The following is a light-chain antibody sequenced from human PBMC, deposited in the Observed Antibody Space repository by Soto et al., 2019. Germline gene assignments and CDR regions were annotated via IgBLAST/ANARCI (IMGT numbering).Light chain of an antibody. V-gene: IGLV1-40*01. CDR3: QSYDSSLRGGV. CDR2: GDS. J-gene: IGLJ3*02. Sequence: QSVLTQPPSVSGAPGQRVTISCTGCSSNIGANYDVHWYQHLPGTAPKLLISGDSNRPSGVPDRFSGSKSGTSASLGITGLQAEDEADYYCQSYDSSLRGGVFGGGTKLTVL. CDR1: SSNIGANYD.